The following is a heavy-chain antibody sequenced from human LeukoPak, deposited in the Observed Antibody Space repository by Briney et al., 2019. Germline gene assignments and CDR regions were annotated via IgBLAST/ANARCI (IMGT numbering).Heavy chain of an antibody. CDR2: INAGNGNT. CDR1: GYTFTGYY. CDR3: ARVQSRWDDAFDI. D-gene: IGHD1-26*01. V-gene: IGHV1-3*01. J-gene: IGHJ3*02. Sequence: ASVKVSCKASGYTFTGYYIHWVRQAPGQGLEWMGWINAGNGNTKYSQKFQGRVTITRDTSASTAYMELSSLRSEDTAVYYCARVQSRWDDAFDIWGQGTMVTVSS.